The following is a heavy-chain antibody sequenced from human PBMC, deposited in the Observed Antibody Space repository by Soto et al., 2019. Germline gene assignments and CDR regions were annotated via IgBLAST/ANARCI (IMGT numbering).Heavy chain of an antibody. J-gene: IGHJ4*02. CDR1: GFTFSSYA. V-gene: IGHV3-23*01. CDR2: TSGSGGST. D-gene: IGHD3-22*01. CDR3: AKSGLDSSGYYLWHFDY. Sequence: EVQLLESGGGLVQPGGSLRLSCAASGFTFSSYAMSWVRQAPGKGLEWVSATSGSGGSTYYADSVKGGVTISRGNSKNTLYLQMNSLRAEDTAVYYCAKSGLDSSGYYLWHFDYWGQGTLVTVSS.